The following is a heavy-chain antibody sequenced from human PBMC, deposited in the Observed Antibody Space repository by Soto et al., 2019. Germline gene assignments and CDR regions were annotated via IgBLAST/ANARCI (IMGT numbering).Heavy chain of an antibody. J-gene: IGHJ4*02. CDR1: GGSISSGGYY. V-gene: IGHV4-31*03. CDR2: IHYSGST. CDR3: ARDLGDYSFDY. Sequence: QVQLQESGPGLVKPSQTLSLTCTVSGGSISSGGYYWSWIGQHPGKGLEWIGYIHYSGSTYYNPSLTSRATISVDTSKKQCSRKLSSVTAADTAVYYCARDLGDYSFDYWGQGTLVTVSS. D-gene: IGHD4-4*01.